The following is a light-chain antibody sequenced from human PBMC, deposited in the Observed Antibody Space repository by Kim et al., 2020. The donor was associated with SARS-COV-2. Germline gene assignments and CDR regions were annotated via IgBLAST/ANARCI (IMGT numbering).Light chain of an antibody. CDR3: QQYETYWT. CDR2: KAS. V-gene: IGKV1-5*03. Sequence: DIQMTQSPSTLSASVGDRVTITCRASQSIDSWLAWYQQKPGLAPKLLIYKASRLHSGVPSRFSGSGSGTEFTLTINGLQPDDFAMYFCQQYETYWTFGLGTKVDIK. CDR1: QSIDSW. J-gene: IGKJ1*01.